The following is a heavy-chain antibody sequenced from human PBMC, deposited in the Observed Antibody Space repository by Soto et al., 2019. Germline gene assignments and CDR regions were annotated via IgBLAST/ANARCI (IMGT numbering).Heavy chain of an antibody. Sequence: GGSLRLSCTVSGFASNNYGINWVRQAPGKGLEWVSSISKSDYTYYSDSVKGRFAISRDNAKSSVSLQMNTLRVEDTAVYYCAREDSIIIPAASDFWGQGTLVTVSS. CDR1: GFASNNYG. J-gene: IGHJ4*02. D-gene: IGHD2-2*01. CDR2: ISKSDYT. V-gene: IGHV3-21*01. CDR3: AREDSIIIPAASDF.